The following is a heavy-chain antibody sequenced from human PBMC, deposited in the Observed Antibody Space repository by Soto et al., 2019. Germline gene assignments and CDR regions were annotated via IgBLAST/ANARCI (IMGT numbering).Heavy chain of an antibody. D-gene: IGHD3-10*01. Sequence: QLQLQESGPGLVKPSETLSLTCTVSGGSISSSSYYWGWIRQPPGKGLEWIGSIYYSGSTYYNPPLRGRVTISVDTSKNQFSLKLSSVTAADTAVYYCARHLGYYGSGSTFIDYWGQGTLVTVSS. CDR3: ARHLGYYGSGSTFIDY. CDR2: IYYSGST. V-gene: IGHV4-39*01. J-gene: IGHJ4*02. CDR1: GGSISSSSYY.